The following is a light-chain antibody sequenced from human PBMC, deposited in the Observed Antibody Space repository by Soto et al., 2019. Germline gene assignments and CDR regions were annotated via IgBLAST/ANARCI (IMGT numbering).Light chain of an antibody. J-gene: IGKJ2*01. Sequence: EIVMTQSPATLSVSPGERATLSCRASQSVSSNLAWYQHKPGQAPRLLIYGASTRANGIPARFSGSGSGTEFTLTISSLQSEDFAVYYCQQYNNWPRTFGQGTKLEIK. CDR2: GAS. CDR1: QSVSSN. V-gene: IGKV3-15*01. CDR3: QQYNNWPRT.